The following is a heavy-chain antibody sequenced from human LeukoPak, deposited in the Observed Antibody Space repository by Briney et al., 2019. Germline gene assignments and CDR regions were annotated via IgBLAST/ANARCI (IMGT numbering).Heavy chain of an antibody. CDR1: GFTFSSYE. D-gene: IGHD6-19*01. CDR2: ISSSGSTI. Sequence: GGSLRLSCAASGFTFSSYEMNWVRQAPGKGLEWVSYISSSGSTIYYADSAKGRFTISRDNAKNSLYLQMNSLRAGDTAVYYCARGSSSGYIYYFDYWGQGTLVTVSS. CDR3: ARGSSSGYIYYFDY. V-gene: IGHV3-48*03. J-gene: IGHJ4*02.